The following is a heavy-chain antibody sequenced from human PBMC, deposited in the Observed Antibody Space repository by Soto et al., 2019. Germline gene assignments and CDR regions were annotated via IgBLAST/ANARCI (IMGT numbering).Heavy chain of an antibody. J-gene: IGHJ5*02. D-gene: IGHD6-13*01. V-gene: IGHV1-8*01. CDR2: VNPNSGNT. CDR1: GYSFTSYD. CDR3: TRFYSRSTLGFGR. Sequence: QVQLVQSGAEVKKPGASVKVSCKASGYSFTSYDINWVRQATGQGLEWMGWVNPNSGNTGYAQKFQGRVTMTRNTSTRTADMGLSSPRSENTAVYYCTRFYSRSTLGFGRWGQGPLVTVSS.